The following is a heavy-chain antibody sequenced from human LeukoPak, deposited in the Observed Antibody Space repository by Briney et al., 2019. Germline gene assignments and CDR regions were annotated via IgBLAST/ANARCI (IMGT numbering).Heavy chain of an antibody. J-gene: IGHJ4*02. V-gene: IGHV4-61*02. CDR1: GGSISSGSYY. Sequence: SETLSLTCTVSGGSISSGSYYWSWIRQPAGKGLEWIGRIYTSGSTNYNPSLKSRVTISVDTSKKQFSLKLSSVTAADTAVYYCARDRSSGWYDYWGQGTLVTVSS. CDR2: IYTSGST. D-gene: IGHD6-19*01. CDR3: ARDRSSGWYDY.